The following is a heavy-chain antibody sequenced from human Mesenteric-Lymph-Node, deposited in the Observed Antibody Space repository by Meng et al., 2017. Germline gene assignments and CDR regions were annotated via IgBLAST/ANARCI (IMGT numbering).Heavy chain of an antibody. CDR1: GGSISSGDSD. CDR2: IYYSGST. J-gene: IGHJ4*02. CDR3: ARGRGYGDYGSLY. D-gene: IGHD4-17*01. Sequence: QVQLQESGPGLVKPTQTLSLTCSVAGGSISSGDSDWSWIRQPPGKGLEWIGYIYYSGSTYYNPSLKSRVTISVDTSKNQFSLKLSSVTAADTAVYYCARGRGYGDYGSLYWGQGTLVTVSS. V-gene: IGHV4-30-4*01.